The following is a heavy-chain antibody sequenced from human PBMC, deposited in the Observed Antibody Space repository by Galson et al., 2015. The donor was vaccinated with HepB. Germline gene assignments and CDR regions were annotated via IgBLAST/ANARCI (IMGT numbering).Heavy chain of an antibody. CDR1: GYTFSGYY. J-gene: IGHJ6*02. Sequence: SVKVSCKASGYTFSGYYIHWVRQAPGQGLEWMGWINPNSGVTKYAKNFHGRVTMTRDTSINTAYMQLSRLISDDTAVYYCALLIAAYGMDVWGQGTTVTVS. CDR3: ALLIAAYGMDV. V-gene: IGHV1-2*02. D-gene: IGHD6-13*01. CDR2: INPNSGVT.